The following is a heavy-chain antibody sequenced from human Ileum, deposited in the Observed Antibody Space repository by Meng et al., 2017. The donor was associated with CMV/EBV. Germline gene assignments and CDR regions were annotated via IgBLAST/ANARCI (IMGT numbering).Heavy chain of an antibody. V-gene: IGHV4-34*01. CDR2: INHSGST. J-gene: IGHJ4*02. Sequence: QVQLQQVGAGLFKPSETLSLTCAVYGGSFSGYYWSWIRQPPGKGLEWIGEINHSGSTNYNPSLKSRVTISVDTSKNQFFLKLSSVTAADTAVYYCARGVAGGPFDYWGQGALVTASS. D-gene: IGHD2-15*01. CDR3: ARGVAGGPFDY. CDR1: GGSFSGYY.